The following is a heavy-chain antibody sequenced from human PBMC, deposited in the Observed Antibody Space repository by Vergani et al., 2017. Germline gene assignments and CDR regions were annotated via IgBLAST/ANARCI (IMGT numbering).Heavy chain of an antibody. CDR2: IRSKANSYAT. CDR1: GFTFSGSA. CDR3: TRVRLVTYGMDV. Sequence: EVQLVESGGGLVQPGGSLKLSCAASGFTFSGSAMHWVRQASGKGLEWVGRIRSKANSYATAYAASVKGRFTIFRDDSKNTAYLQMNSLKTEDTAVYYCTRVRLVTYGMDVWGQGTTVTVSS. V-gene: IGHV3-73*02. D-gene: IGHD3-9*01. J-gene: IGHJ6*02.